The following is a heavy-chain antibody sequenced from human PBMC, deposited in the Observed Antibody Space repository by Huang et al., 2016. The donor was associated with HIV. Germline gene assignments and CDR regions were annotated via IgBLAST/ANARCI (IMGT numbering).Heavy chain of an antibody. CDR1: GNTFSGYG. V-gene: IGHV1-18*04. CDR3: ARDRRPYSGSYLGY. Sequence: QVQLVQSGAEVKKPGASVKVSCKASGNTFSGYGISWVRQAPGQGLGWMGWISGYNGNTNYVENLQGRVTMTTDTATSTAYMELRSLRSDDTAVYYCARDRRPYSGSYLGYWGQGTLVTVSS. D-gene: IGHD1-26*01. J-gene: IGHJ4*02. CDR2: ISGYNGNT.